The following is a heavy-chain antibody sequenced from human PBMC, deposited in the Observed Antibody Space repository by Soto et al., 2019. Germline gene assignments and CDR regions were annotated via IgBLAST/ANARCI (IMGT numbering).Heavy chain of an antibody. CDR2: ISYDGSNK. CDR3: AKYLLAGPWVVAATCDY. J-gene: IGHJ4*02. CDR1: GFTFSSYG. D-gene: IGHD2-15*01. V-gene: IGHV3-30*18. Sequence: QVQLVESGGGVVQPGRSLRLSCAASGFTFSSYGMHWVRQAPGKGLEWVAVISYDGSNKYYADSVKGRFTISRDNSKNTLYLQMNGLRAEDTAVYCCAKYLLAGPWVVAATCDYWGQGNLVNVSS.